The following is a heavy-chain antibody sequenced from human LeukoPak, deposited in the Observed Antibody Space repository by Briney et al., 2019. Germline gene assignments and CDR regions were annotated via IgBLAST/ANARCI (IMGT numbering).Heavy chain of an antibody. Sequence: ASVKVSCKASGGTFSSYAISWVRQAPGQGLEWMGGIIPIFGTANYAQKFQGRVTITADESTSTAYMELSSLRSEDTAVYYCARQGTYSSAIGMGYWGQGTLVTVSS. CDR1: GGTFSSYA. CDR2: IIPIFGTA. J-gene: IGHJ4*02. V-gene: IGHV1-69*13. D-gene: IGHD6-19*01. CDR3: ARQGTYSSAIGMGY.